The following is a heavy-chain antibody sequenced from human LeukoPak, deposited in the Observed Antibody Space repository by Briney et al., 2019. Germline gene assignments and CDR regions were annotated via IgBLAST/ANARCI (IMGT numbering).Heavy chain of an antibody. V-gene: IGHV3-30*18. J-gene: IGHJ4*02. CDR3: AKSDPKTTVTLTSGDY. CDR2: ISYDGSNK. Sequence: GGSLRRSCAASGFTFSSYGMHWVRQAPGKGLEWVAVISYDGSNKYYADSVKGRFTISRDNSKNTLYLQMNSLRAEDTAVYYCAKSDPKTTVTLTSGDYWGQGTLVTVSS. CDR1: GFTFSSYG. D-gene: IGHD4-17*01.